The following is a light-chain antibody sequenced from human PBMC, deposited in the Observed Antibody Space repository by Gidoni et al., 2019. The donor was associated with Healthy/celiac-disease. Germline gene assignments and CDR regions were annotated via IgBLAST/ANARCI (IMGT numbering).Light chain of an antibody. CDR1: QSGSNSN. V-gene: IGKV3-20*01. CDR3: QQYGSSP. CDR2: GAS. J-gene: IGKJ5*01. Sequence: DIVLTLSPGTLSLSPGERATLSCRASQSGSNSNLAWYKQKPGQAPRLLIYGASSRATGIPDRFSGSGSGTDFTLTISRLEPEDFEVYYCQQYGSSPFGQGTRLEIK.